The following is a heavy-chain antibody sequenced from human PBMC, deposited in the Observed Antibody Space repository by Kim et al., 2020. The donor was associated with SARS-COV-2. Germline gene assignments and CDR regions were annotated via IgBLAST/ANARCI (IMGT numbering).Heavy chain of an antibody. Sequence: AAHGEGRFTISRDNSKNTLYLQMNSLRAEETAVYYCARSIAGSYYYGMDVWGQGTTVTVSS. CDR3: ARSIAGSYYYGMDV. D-gene: IGHD6-6*01. V-gene: IGHV3-30*01. J-gene: IGHJ6*02.